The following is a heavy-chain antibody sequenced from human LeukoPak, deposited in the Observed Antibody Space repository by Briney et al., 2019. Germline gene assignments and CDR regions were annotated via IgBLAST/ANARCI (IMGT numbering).Heavy chain of an antibody. CDR1: GGTFSSYA. D-gene: IGHD6-6*01. J-gene: IGHJ4*02. Sequence: SVKVSCKASGGTFSSYAISWVRQAPGQGLEWMGGIIPIFGTANYAQKFQGRVTITADESTSTAYMELSSLRSEDTAVYYCASIAARLTSYYFDYWGQGTLVTVSS. CDR2: IIPIFGTA. CDR3: ASIAARLTSYYFDY. V-gene: IGHV1-69*13.